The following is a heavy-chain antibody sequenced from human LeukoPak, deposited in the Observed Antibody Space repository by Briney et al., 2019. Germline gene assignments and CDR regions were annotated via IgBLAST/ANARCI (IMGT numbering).Heavy chain of an antibody. CDR2: ISYDGSNK. CDR3: ARDSSLRYFDWLLDY. J-gene: IGHJ4*02. D-gene: IGHD3-9*01. V-gene: IGHV3-30-3*01. Sequence: QPGGSLRLSCAASGFTFSSYAMHWVRQAPGKGLEWVAVISYDGSNKYYADSVKGRFTISRDNSKNTLYLQMNSLRAEDTAVYYCARDSSLRYFDWLLDYWGQGTLVTVSS. CDR1: GFTFSSYA.